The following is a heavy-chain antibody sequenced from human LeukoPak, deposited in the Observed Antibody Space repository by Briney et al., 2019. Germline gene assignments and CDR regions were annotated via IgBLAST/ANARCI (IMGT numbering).Heavy chain of an antibody. V-gene: IGHV1-69*05. J-gene: IGHJ5*02. CDR2: IIPIFGTA. Sequence: SVKVSCKASGGTISSYASSWMRQAPGQGLEWMGGIIPIFGTANYEQKFQGRVTIITDESTSTAYMELSSLRSEDTAVYYCARDRDYGRTNYNWFDPWGQGTLVTVSS. CDR1: GGTISSYA. CDR3: ARDRDYGRTNYNWFDP. D-gene: IGHD3-16*01.